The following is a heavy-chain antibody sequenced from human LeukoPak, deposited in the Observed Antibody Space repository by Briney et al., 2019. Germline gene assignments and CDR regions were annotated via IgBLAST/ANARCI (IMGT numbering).Heavy chain of an antibody. CDR1: GGSISSSSYY. J-gene: IGHJ4*02. V-gene: IGHV4-39*02. CDR2: INYSGST. Sequence: SETLSLTCTVSGGSISSSSYYWGWGRQPPGKGVGWIGSINYSGSTFYNPSLKSRVTISVDTSKNHFSLILSSVPAADTALYFCARARLSIVRGITIFDYWGQGTVVTVSS. CDR3: ARARLSIVRGITIFDY. D-gene: IGHD3-10*01.